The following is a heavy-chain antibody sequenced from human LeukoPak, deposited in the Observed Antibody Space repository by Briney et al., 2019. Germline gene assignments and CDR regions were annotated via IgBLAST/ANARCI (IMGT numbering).Heavy chain of an antibody. Sequence: GGSLRLSCAASGFTVSRNYMSWVRQAPGKGLERVSVIYSGDSTYYADSVKGRFTISRDNSKNTLYLQMNSLRAEDTAVYYCARGVSGSYYYYYYGMDVWGQGTTVTVSS. CDR2: IYSGDST. CDR3: ARGVSGSYYYYYYGMDV. CDR1: GFTVSRNY. D-gene: IGHD3-10*01. J-gene: IGHJ6*02. V-gene: IGHV3-53*01.